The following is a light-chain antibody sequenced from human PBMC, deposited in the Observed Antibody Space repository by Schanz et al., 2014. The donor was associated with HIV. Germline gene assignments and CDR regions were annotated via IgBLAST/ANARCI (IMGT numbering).Light chain of an antibody. CDR3: QQYYSTPLT. J-gene: IGKJ4*01. CDR1: QSVLYSSNNKNY. CDR2: WAS. Sequence: DIVMTQSPDSLAVSLGERATINCKSSQSVLYSSNNKNYFAWYQQKPGQPPKLLIYWASTRESGVPDRFIGGGSGTDFTLTISSLQAEDVAVYYCQQYYSTPLTFGGGTKVQIK. V-gene: IGKV4-1*01.